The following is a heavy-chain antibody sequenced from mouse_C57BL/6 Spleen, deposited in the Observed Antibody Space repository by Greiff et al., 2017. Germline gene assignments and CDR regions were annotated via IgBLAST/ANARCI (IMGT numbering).Heavy chain of an antibody. D-gene: IGHD2-4*01. Sequence: VQLQQSGPELVKPGASVKISCKASGYAFSSSWMNWVKQRPGKGLEWIGRIYPGDGDTNYNGKFKGKATLTADKSSSTAYMQLSSLTSEDSAVYFCARCVDYDEIWYFDVWGTGTTGTVSS. V-gene: IGHV1-82*01. J-gene: IGHJ1*03. CDR2: IYPGDGDT. CDR1: GYAFSSSW. CDR3: ARCVDYDEIWYFDV.